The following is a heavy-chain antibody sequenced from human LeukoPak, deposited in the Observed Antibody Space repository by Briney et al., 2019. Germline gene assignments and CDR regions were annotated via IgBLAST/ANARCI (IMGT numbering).Heavy chain of an antibody. Sequence: PGGPLRLSCAASGFTFSSNWMHWVRQAPGKGLVWVSRSNEDGSTTNYADSVKGRFTISRDNAKNTLYLQMNSLTAEDTAVYYCVRDLGGRSGHWGQGTLVTVSS. CDR3: VRDLGGRSGH. V-gene: IGHV3-74*01. CDR2: SNEDGSTT. D-gene: IGHD1-26*01. J-gene: IGHJ4*02. CDR1: GFTFSSNW.